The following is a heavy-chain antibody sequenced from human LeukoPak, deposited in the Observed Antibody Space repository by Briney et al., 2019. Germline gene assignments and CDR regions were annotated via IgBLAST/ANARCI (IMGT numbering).Heavy chain of an antibody. J-gene: IGHJ4*02. CDR3: AKDITLGYSSSWIDY. Sequence: PGGSLRLSCAASGFTFDDYAMHWVRQAPGKGLEWVSLISWDGCSTYYADSVKGRFTISRDNSKNSLYLQMNSLRAEDTALYYCAKDITLGYSSSWIDYWGQGTLVTVSS. CDR2: ISWDGCST. CDR1: GFTFDDYA. V-gene: IGHV3-43D*03. D-gene: IGHD6-13*01.